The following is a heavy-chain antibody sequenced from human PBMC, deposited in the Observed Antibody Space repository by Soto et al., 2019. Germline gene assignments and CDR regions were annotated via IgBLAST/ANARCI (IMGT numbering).Heavy chain of an antibody. Sequence: GGSLRLSCAASGFTFSSYAMRWVRQAPGKGLEWVSAISGSGGSTYYADSVKGRFTTSRDNSKNTLYLQMNSLRAEDTAVYYCAKLIDSSGYFLNYFDYWGQGTLVTVSS. J-gene: IGHJ4*02. V-gene: IGHV3-23*01. CDR1: GFTFSSYA. D-gene: IGHD3-22*01. CDR3: AKLIDSSGYFLNYFDY. CDR2: ISGSGGST.